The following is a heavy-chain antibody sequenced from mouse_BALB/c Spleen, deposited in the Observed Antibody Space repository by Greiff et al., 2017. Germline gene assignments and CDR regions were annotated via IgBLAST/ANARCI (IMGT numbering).Heavy chain of an antibody. CDR1: GYTFTDYN. D-gene: IGHD4-1*01. J-gene: IGHJ3*01. V-gene: IGHV1S29*02. Sequence: VQLQQSGPELVKPGASVKISCKASGYTFTDYNMHWVKQSHGKSLEWIGYLYPYNGGTGYNQKFKCKATLTVDNSSSTAYMELRSLKSEDSAVYYCARGNTPWEIWGQGTLVTVSA. CDR3: ARGNTPWEI. CDR2: LYPYNGGT.